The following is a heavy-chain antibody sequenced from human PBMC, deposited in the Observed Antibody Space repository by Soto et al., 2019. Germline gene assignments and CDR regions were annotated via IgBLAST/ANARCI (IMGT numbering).Heavy chain of an antibody. CDR3: ARYYDFWSRAIAADGPVNWFDP. CDR1: GGSISSGGYS. V-gene: IGHV4-30-2*01. D-gene: IGHD3-3*01. CDR2: IYHSGST. J-gene: IGHJ5*02. Sequence: PSETLSLTCAVAGGSISSGGYSWSWIRQPPGKGLEWIGYIYHSGSTYYNLSLKSRVTISVDRSKNQFSLKLSSVTAADTAVYYCARYYDFWSRAIAADGPVNWFDPWGQGTLVTVSS.